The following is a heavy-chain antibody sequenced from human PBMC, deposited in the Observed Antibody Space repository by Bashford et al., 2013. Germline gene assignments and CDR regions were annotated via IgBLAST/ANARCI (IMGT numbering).Heavy chain of an antibody. Sequence: SETLSLTLRCLWLLHQQWLLLGLDPAAPREGGWSGLGVSIIVGAPTTTRPSRVRVTISVDTSKNQFSLKLSSVTAADTAVYYCARANGSWYFDLWGRGTLVTV. V-gene: IGHV4-38-2*01. CDR2: SIIVGAP. D-gene: IGHD3-10*01. CDR3: ARANGSWYFDL. CDR1: LLHQQWLL. J-gene: IGHJ2*01.